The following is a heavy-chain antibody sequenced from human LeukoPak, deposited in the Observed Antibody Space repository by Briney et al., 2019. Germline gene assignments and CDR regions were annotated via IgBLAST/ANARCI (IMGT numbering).Heavy chain of an antibody. D-gene: IGHD4-17*01. CDR3: ARESSDYGDYPFDY. CDR1: GFTFSSYG. V-gene: IGHV3-30*03. CDR2: ISYDGSNK. Sequence: GGSLRLSCAASGFTFSSYGMHWVRQAPGKGLEWVAVISYDGSNKYYADSVKGRFTISRDNSKNTLYLQMNSLRAEDTAVYYCARESSDYGDYPFDYWGQGTLVTVSS. J-gene: IGHJ4*02.